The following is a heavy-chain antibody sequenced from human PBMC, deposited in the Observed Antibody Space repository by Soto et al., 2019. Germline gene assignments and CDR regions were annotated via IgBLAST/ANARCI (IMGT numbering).Heavy chain of an antibody. CDR1: GYTFTSYG. J-gene: IGHJ4*02. Sequence: QVQLVQSGAEVKKPGASVKVSCKASGYTFTSYGLSWVRQAPGQGLEWRGWINANNGNTKYAQKLQGRVTMTTDTSTTTAYMELRSMRSDDTAVYYCARDLNLGLGDYWGQGTLVTVSS. D-gene: IGHD7-27*01. CDR3: ARDLNLGLGDY. V-gene: IGHV1-18*01. CDR2: INANNGNT.